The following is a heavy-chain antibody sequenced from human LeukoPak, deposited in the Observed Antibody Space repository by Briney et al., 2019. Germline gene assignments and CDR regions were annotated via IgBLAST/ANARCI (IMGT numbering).Heavy chain of an antibody. D-gene: IGHD3-22*01. CDR3: ARDLSDSSGCLDY. CDR1: GFTFSSYE. J-gene: IGHJ4*02. V-gene: IGHV3-21*01. CDR2: ISSSSSYI. Sequence: PGGSLRLSCAASGFTFSSYEMNWVRQAPGKGLEWVSSISSSSSYIYYADSVKGRFTISRDNAKNSLYLQMNSLRAEDTAVYYCARDLSDSSGCLDYWGQGTLVTVSS.